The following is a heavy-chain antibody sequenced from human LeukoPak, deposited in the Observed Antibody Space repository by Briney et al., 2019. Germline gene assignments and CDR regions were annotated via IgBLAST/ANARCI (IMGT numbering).Heavy chain of an antibody. CDR2: ISSGSSYI. CDR3: ARETGYCSGGSCFPWFDP. Sequence: GGSLRLSCAASGFSFTFYSMNWVRQAPGKGLEWVSSISSGSSYIYCADSVKGRFTISRDNAKNSLYLQMNSLRAEDTAVYYCARETGYCSGGSCFPWFDPWGQGTLVTVSS. CDR1: GFSFTFYS. V-gene: IGHV3-21*01. D-gene: IGHD2-15*01. J-gene: IGHJ5*02.